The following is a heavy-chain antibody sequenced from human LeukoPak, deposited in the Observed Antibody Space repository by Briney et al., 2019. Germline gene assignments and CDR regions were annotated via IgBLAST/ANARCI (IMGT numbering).Heavy chain of an antibody. J-gene: IGHJ4*02. CDR2: IYYSGST. D-gene: IGHD5-18*01. CDR3: ASQRGYNSRCFDY. CDR1: GGSISSSSYY. Sequence: SETLSLTCTVSGGSISSSSYYWGWIRQPPGKGLEWIGSIYYSGSTYYNPSLKSRVTISVDTSKNQFSLKLSSVTAADTAVYYCASQRGYNSRCFDYWGQGTLVTVSS. V-gene: IGHV4-39*01.